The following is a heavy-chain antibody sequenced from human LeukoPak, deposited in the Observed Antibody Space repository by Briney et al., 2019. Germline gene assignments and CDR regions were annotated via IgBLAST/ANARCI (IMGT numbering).Heavy chain of an antibody. CDR1: GFTFSSYW. CDR2: IKQDGSEK. D-gene: IGHD4-11*01. Sequence: GGSLRLSCAASGFTFSSYWMSWVRQAPGKGLEWVANIKQDGSEKYYVDSVKGRFTISRDNAKNSPYLQINSLRAEDTAVYYCARGALHSAFDLWGQGTMVTVSS. V-gene: IGHV3-7*01. CDR3: ARGALHSAFDL. J-gene: IGHJ3*01.